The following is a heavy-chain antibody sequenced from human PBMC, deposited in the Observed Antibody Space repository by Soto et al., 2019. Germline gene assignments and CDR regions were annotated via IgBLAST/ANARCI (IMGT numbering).Heavy chain of an antibody. Sequence: PGGSLRLSCAASGFTVSSNYMSWVRQAPGKGLEWVSVIYSGGSTYYAGSVKGRFTISRDNSKNTLYLQMNSLRAEDTAVYYCARDPNYYDSSGPNSGGYAFDIWGQGTMVTVS. CDR3: ARDPNYYDSSGPNSGGYAFDI. CDR2: IYSGGST. D-gene: IGHD3-22*01. J-gene: IGHJ3*02. V-gene: IGHV3-66*01. CDR1: GFTVSSNY.